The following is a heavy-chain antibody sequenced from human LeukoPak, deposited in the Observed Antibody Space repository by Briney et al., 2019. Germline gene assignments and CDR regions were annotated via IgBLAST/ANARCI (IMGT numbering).Heavy chain of an antibody. D-gene: IGHD1-1*01. CDR2: IYPGDSDT. Sequence: GESLKISCKGSGYSLTSSWIGWVRQMPGKGLEWMGIIYPGDSDTRYRPSFQGQVTISADKSIGTAYLQWSSLNTSDTAMYYCARYTDHYYFDYWGQGTLVTVSS. J-gene: IGHJ4*02. CDR1: GYSLTSSW. CDR3: ARYTDHYYFDY. V-gene: IGHV5-51*01.